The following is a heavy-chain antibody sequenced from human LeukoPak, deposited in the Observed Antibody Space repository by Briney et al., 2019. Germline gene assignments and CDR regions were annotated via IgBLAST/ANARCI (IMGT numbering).Heavy chain of an antibody. V-gene: IGHV4-61*02. J-gene: IGHJ4*02. Sequence: SSETLSLTCTVSGGSISSGSYYWSWIRQPAGKGLEWIGRIYTSGSTNYNPSLKSRGTISVDTSKNQFSLKLSSVTAADTAVYYCARVVALGGNKIDYWGQGTLVTVSS. CDR1: GGSISSGSYY. CDR3: ARVVALGGNKIDY. D-gene: IGHD4-23*01. CDR2: IYTSGST.